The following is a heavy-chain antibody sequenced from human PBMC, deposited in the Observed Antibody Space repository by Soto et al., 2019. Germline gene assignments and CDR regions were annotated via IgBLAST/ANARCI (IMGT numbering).Heavy chain of an antibody. D-gene: IGHD2-2*01. V-gene: IGHV3-23*01. CDR2: ISGSGGST. CDR3: AKAGVPDDDY. J-gene: IGHJ4*02. CDR1: GFTFSSYA. Sequence: GGSLRLSXAASGFTFSSYAMSWVRQAPGKGLEWVSDISGSGGSTYYADSVKGRFTISRDNSKNTLYLQMNSLRAEDTAVYYCAKAGVPDDDYWGQGTLVTVSS.